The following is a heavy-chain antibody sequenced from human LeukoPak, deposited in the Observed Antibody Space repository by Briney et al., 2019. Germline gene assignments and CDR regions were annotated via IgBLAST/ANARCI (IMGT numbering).Heavy chain of an antibody. Sequence: SVKVSCKASGYTFTGYYMYWARQAPGQGLEWMGGIIPIFGTANYAQKFQGRVTITADESTSTAYMELSSLRSEDTAVYYCARGDYGDQFYYYYYMDVWGKGTTVTISS. CDR1: GYTFTGYY. J-gene: IGHJ6*03. CDR2: IIPIFGTA. CDR3: ARGDYGDQFYYYYYMDV. D-gene: IGHD4-17*01. V-gene: IGHV1-69*13.